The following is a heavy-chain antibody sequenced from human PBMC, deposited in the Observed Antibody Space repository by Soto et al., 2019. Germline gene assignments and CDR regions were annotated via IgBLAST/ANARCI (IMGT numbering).Heavy chain of an antibody. V-gene: IGHV4-61*01. CDR1: GGSVSHTSYY. Sequence: QVQLQESGPGLVKPSETLSLTCTVSGGSVSHTSYYWSWIRQSPGKGLEWIGYIYYNGSTNYNPSLKSRVTISVDTTKNQFSLKLSCVAAADTVVYYCARDQWDFVSYCGRGTLVTVSS. J-gene: IGHJ4*02. CDR2: IYYNGST. CDR3: ARDQWDFVSY. D-gene: IGHD3-16*02.